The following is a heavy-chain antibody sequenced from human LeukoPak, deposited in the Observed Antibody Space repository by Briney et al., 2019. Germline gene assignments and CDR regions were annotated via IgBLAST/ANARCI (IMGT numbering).Heavy chain of an antibody. CDR1: GFTFSSYS. D-gene: IGHD3-16*02. J-gene: IGHJ3*02. Sequence: PGGSLRLSCAASGFTFSSYSMNWVRQAPGKGLEWVSYISSSSSTIYYADSVKGRFTISRDNAKNSLYLQMNSLRAEDTAVYYCARDDAYDYVWGSYRQGAHGAFDIWGQGTMVTVSS. CDR2: ISSSSSTI. CDR3: ARDDAYDYVWGSYRQGAHGAFDI. V-gene: IGHV3-48*01.